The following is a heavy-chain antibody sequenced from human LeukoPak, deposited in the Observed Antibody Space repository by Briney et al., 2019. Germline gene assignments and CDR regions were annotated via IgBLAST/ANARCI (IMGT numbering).Heavy chain of an antibody. CDR3: ARNAYYDTLTGYYNWFDP. J-gene: IGHJ5*02. Sequence: SETLSLTCTVSGGSISSGGYYWSWIRQHPGKGLEWIGYIYYSGSTYYNPSLKSRVTISVDTSKNQFSLKLSSVTAADTAVYYCARNAYYDTLTGYYNWFDPWGQGTLVTVSS. CDR1: GGSISSGGYY. V-gene: IGHV4-31*03. CDR2: IYYSGST. D-gene: IGHD3-9*01.